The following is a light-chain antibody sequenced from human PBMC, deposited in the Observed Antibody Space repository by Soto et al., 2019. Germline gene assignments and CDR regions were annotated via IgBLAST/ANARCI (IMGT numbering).Light chain of an antibody. CDR2: DVS. J-gene: IGLJ1*01. CDR3: SSYTSSSTLV. CDR1: SSDVGGYNY. V-gene: IGLV2-14*01. Sequence: QSALTQPASVSGSPGQSITISCTGTSSDVGGYNYVSWYHQHPGQAPKPMMYDVSNRHSGVSNRFSGSKSGNTASLTISGLQAEDEADYYCSSYTSSSTLVFGTGTKLTVL.